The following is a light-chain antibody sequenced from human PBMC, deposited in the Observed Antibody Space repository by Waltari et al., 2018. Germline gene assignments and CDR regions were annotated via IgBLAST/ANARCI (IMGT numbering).Light chain of an antibody. CDR2: GAS. CDR3: QQYGSSIMYT. Sequence: VLTQSPGTLSLSPGESATLSCRASQSLTKRYLAWYKQKPGQAPRLGIYGASSRASGIPDRFSGSGYRTDFTLTISRLEPEDFAVYYCQQYGSSIMYTFGQGTKLEIK. CDR1: QSLTKRY. V-gene: IGKV3-20*01. J-gene: IGKJ2*01.